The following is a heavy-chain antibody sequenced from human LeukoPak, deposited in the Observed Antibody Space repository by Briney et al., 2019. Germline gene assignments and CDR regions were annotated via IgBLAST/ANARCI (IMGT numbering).Heavy chain of an antibody. CDR3: ARVVGSSSSEFDY. D-gene: IGHD6-6*01. V-gene: IGHV1-8*01. Sequence: GGSVKVSCEASGYTFTSYEISWVRQATGQGLEWMGYMNPNSGNTGYAQKFQGRVTMTRNTSISTAYMELSSLRSEDTAVYYCARVVGSSSSEFDYWGQGTLVTVSS. CDR2: MNPNSGNT. J-gene: IGHJ4*02. CDR1: GYTFTSYE.